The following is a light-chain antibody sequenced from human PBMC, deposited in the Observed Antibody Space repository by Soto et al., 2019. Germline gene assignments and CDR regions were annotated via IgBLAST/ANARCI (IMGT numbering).Light chain of an antibody. CDR3: QQYDNLPLT. CDR2: DAS. V-gene: IGKV1-33*01. Sequence: DIQMTQSPSSLSASVGDRVTITCQASQDISNYLNWYQQKPGKAPKFLIYDASNLETGVPSRFSGSGSGTKFSLTISSLQPEDIATYYCQQYDNLPLTFGGGTKVDSK. J-gene: IGKJ4*01. CDR1: QDISNY.